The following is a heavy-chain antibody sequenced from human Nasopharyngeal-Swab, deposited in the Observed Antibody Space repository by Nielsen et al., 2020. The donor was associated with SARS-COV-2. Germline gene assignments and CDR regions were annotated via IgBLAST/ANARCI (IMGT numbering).Heavy chain of an antibody. D-gene: IGHD3/OR15-3a*01. CDR1: GCSMNSYY. J-gene: IGHJ4*02. Sequence: SEPLSLTCTPSGCSMNSYYWYWIRQLPGKGLDWIGYVFNSGSTEYSPSLKRRATISVDTSNNQFSLKLSSVTAADTAVYFCARVQVDDDFWTGYHFDYWGQGTLVTVSS. CDR2: VFNSGST. V-gene: IGHV4-59*01. CDR3: ARVQVDDDFWTGYHFDY.